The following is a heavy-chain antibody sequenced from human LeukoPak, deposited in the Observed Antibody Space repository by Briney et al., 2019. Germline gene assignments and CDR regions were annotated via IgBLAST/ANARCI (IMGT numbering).Heavy chain of an antibody. J-gene: IGHJ6*02. Sequence: ASVKVSCKASGGTFSSYAISWVRKAPGQGLEWMGWISAYNGNTNYAQKLQGRVTMTTDTSTSTAYMELRSLRSDDTAVYYCARDCGYSGYWAYYYYGMDVWGQGTTVTVSS. V-gene: IGHV1-18*01. D-gene: IGHD5-12*01. CDR1: GGTFSSYA. CDR3: ARDCGYSGYWAYYYYGMDV. CDR2: ISAYNGNT.